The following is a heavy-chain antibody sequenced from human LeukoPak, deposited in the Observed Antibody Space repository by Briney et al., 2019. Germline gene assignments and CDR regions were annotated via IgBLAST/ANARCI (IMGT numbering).Heavy chain of an antibody. D-gene: IGHD1-7*01. CDR3: ATARNFRFEY. CDR1: GPTFRTTW. J-gene: IGHJ4*02. Sequence: GGSLRLSCATSGPTFRTTWMHWVRQAPGKGLMWVSRMNGEGTTIDYTDSAKGRFTVSRDYAKNTLFLQMNNLRTEDTALYFCATARNFRFEYWGQGSLVIVSA. V-gene: IGHV3-74*01. CDR2: MNGEGTTI.